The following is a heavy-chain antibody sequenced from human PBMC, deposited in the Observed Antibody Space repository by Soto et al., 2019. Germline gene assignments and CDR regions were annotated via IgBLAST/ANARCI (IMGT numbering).Heavy chain of an antibody. D-gene: IGHD6-19*01. V-gene: IGHV3-30-3*01. J-gene: IGHJ4*02. CDR1: GFTFSSFS. CDR2: ISYDGSSK. CDR3: ARTTAVAGAPEFDY. Sequence: GGSLRLSCVASGFTFSSFSLHWVRQAPGKGLEWLALISYDGSSKYNADSVKGRFTMSRENSNNTLYLQLRSLRPEDTAVYYCARTTAVAGAPEFDYWGQGALVTVS.